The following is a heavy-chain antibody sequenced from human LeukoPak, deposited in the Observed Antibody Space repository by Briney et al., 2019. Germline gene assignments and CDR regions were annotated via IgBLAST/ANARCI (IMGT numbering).Heavy chain of an antibody. CDR2: ISSSGSTK. CDR3: ARISGWYLDY. CDR1: GFPFQDSG. V-gene: IGHV3-48*03. Sequence: GGSLRLSCAASGFPFQDSGLSWVRQAPGKGLEWVSYISSSGSTKYYADSVKGRFTISRDNAKNSLYLQMNSLRAEDTAVYYCARISGWYLDYWGQGTLVTVSS. D-gene: IGHD6-19*01. J-gene: IGHJ4*02.